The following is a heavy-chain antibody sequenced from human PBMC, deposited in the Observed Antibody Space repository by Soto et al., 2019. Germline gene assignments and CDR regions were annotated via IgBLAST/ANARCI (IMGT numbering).Heavy chain of an antibody. D-gene: IGHD3-10*01. CDR1: GGNISNYY. CDR3: AKIGGFYGSGSTYNWFDP. Sequence: PSETLSLTCTVSGGNISNYYWSWIRQPPGKGLEWIGYIYYSGSTKYNPSLKSRVSISVDTSKNKFSLKLDSVTAADTAVYYCAKIGGFYGSGSTYNWFDPWGQGALVTVSS. CDR2: IYYSGST. V-gene: IGHV4-59*01. J-gene: IGHJ5*02.